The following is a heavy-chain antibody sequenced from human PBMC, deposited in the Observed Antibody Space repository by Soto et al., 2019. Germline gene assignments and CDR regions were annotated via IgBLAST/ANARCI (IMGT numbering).Heavy chain of an antibody. CDR2: INPSGGST. CDR1: GYRFTSYY. CDR3: ARDSGRFVLVPAATTNWFDP. Sequence: AASVKVSCTASGYRFTSYYMHWVRQAPGQGLEWMGIINPSGGSTSYAQKFQGRVTITADESTSTAYMELSSLRSEDTAVYYCARDSGRFVLVPAATTNWFDPWGQGTLVTVSS. J-gene: IGHJ5*02. V-gene: IGHV1-46*01. D-gene: IGHD2-2*01.